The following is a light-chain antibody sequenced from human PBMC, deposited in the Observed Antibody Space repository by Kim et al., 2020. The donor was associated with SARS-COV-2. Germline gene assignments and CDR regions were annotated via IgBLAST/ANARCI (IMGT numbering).Light chain of an antibody. CDR1: SSNIGAGYD. CDR3: QSFDSSLSGSLV. CDR2: GNI. J-gene: IGLJ3*02. Sequence: VTSSCTGSSSNIGAGYDVHWYQQLPGTAPKLLIYGNINRPSGVPDRFSGSKSGTSASLAITGLQAEDEADYYCQSFDSSLSGSLVFGGGTQLTVL. V-gene: IGLV1-40*01.